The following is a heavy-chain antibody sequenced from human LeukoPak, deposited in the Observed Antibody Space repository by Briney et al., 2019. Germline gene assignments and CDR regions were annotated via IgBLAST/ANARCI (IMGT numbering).Heavy chain of an antibody. D-gene: IGHD6-13*01. Sequence: GGSLRLSCAASGCTVSSNHMSWVRQAPGKGLEWVSGIYSGGSTYYADSVKGRFTISRDKYKITLCLQMISLRAEETAEYYCARGIAAAGSFDYWGKGTMVTVSS. CDR1: GCTVSSNH. CDR3: ARGIAAAGSFDY. CDR2: IYSGGST. J-gene: IGHJ4*02. V-gene: IGHV3-66*01.